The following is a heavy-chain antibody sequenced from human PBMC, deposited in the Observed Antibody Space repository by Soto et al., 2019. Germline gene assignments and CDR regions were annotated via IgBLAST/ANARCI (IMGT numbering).Heavy chain of an antibody. J-gene: IGHJ3*02. V-gene: IGHV3-48*03. D-gene: IGHD1-26*01. Sequence: EEQLEESGGGLVQPGGSLRLSCAASGFTFSSFEMNWVRQGPGKGLEWVSYTSSSGATIYYADSVKGRFTISRDNAKNTLYLQMNSLRVEDTAVYYCARVGVGSLDAFDIWGQGTMVTVS. CDR1: GFTFSSFE. CDR2: TSSSGATI. CDR3: ARVGVGSLDAFDI.